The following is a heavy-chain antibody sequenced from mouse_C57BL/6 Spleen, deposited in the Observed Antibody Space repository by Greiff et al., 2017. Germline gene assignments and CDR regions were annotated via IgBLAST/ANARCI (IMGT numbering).Heavy chain of an antibody. CDR2: IYPRSGNT. CDR1: GYTFTSYG. V-gene: IGHV1-81*01. CDR3: ARDYGEVYYFDY. Sequence: QVQLQQFGAELARPGASVKLSCKASGYTFTSYGISWVKQRTGQGLEWIGEIYPRSGNTYYNEKFKGKATLTADKSSSTAYMELRSLTSEDSAVYFCARDYGEVYYFDYWGQGTTLTVSS. D-gene: IGHD1-1*01. J-gene: IGHJ2*01.